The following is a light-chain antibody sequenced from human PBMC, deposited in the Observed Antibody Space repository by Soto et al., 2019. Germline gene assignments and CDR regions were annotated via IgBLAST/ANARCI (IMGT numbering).Light chain of an antibody. CDR2: GAS. CDR3: QQYNNWPGT. CDR1: QSVSSK. Sequence: IVLTQSPGTLSVSPGERATLSCRASQSVSSKLAWYQQKPGQAPRLLFYGASTGATGIPARFSGSGSETEFTLSISSLQSEDFAVYYCQQYNNWPGTLGQGTKVDIK. V-gene: IGKV3-15*01. J-gene: IGKJ1*01.